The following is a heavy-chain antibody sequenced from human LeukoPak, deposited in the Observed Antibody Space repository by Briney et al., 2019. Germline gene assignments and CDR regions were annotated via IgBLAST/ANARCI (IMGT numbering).Heavy chain of an antibody. Sequence: PSETLSLTCAVYGGSFSGYYWSWIRQPPGKGLEWIGEINHSGSTNYNPSLKSRVTISVDTSKNQFSLKLSSVTAADTAVYYCARGVGNYYDSSGYYYVDWGQGTLVTASS. J-gene: IGHJ4*02. V-gene: IGHV4-34*01. CDR1: GGSFSGYY. CDR2: INHSGST. CDR3: ARGVGNYYDSSGYYYVD. D-gene: IGHD3-22*01.